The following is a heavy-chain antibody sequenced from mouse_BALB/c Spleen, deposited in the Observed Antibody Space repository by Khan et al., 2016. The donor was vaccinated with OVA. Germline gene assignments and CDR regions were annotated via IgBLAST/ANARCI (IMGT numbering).Heavy chain of an antibody. V-gene: IGHV9-2-1*01. CDR1: GYTFTDYS. J-gene: IGHJ3*01. Sequence: QIQLVQSGPELKKPGETVKISCKASGYTFTDYSMHWMKQAPGKGLKWMGWINTETGEPTYADDFKGRFAFSLETSASTAYLQINNLKNEDTATYVCAINFLYYYGSSPFAYWGQGTLVTVSA. CDR2: INTETGEP. CDR3: AINFLYYYGSSPFAY. D-gene: IGHD1-1*01.